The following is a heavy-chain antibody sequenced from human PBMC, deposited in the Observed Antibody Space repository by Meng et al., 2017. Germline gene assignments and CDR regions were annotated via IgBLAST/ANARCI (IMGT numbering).Heavy chain of an antibody. CDR3: ARAGIAVAIDY. J-gene: IGHJ4*02. V-gene: IGHV1-18*01. D-gene: IGHD6-19*01. CDR1: GYTFSSYG. CDR2: ISAYNGNT. Sequence: QVRLVQSGAAAKEPGASVNVSCKASGYTFSSYGSSWVRQATGQGLEWMRWISAYNGNTNYAQKLQGRVTMTTDTSTSTAYMELRRLRSDDTAVYYCARAGIAVAIDYWGQGTLVTVSS.